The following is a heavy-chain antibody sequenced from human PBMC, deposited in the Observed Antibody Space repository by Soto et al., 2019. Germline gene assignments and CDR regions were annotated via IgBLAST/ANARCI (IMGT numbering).Heavy chain of an antibody. CDR1: GFIFRSYW. Sequence: EVQLVESGGGLVQPGGSLRLSCAASGFIFRSYWMTWVRQAPGKGLEWVVNIKQDGSETYYVDSLKGRFTISRDNAKNSLYLQMNSLRAEDTALYYCATHNNWRFDYWGQGTLVTVSS. D-gene: IGHD1-20*01. CDR2: IKQDGSET. CDR3: ATHNNWRFDY. V-gene: IGHV3-7*02. J-gene: IGHJ4*02.